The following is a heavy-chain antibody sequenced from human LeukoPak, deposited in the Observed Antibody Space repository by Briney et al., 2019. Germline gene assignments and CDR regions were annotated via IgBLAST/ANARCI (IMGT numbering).Heavy chain of an antibody. CDR2: IYYSGSA. V-gene: IGHV4-59*01. Sequence: PSETLTLPWTLLGDSYMPSYCSSIRQPPGKGLEWIGYIYYSGSAKYNPSLKSRVNISVDETKNQFSLKLSSVTAGDTAVYYCARAYCIARGATPFYSWGQGELFTVSS. CDR1: GDSYMPSY. CDR3: ARAYCIARGATPFYS. J-gene: IGHJ4*02. D-gene: IGHD6-13*01.